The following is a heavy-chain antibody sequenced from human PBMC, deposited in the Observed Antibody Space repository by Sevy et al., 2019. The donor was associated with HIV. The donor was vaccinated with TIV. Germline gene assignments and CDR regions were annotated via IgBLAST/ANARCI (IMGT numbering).Heavy chain of an antibody. Sequence: GGSLRLSCAASGFTFSSYSMNWVRQAPGKGLEWVSYISSSSSTIYYADSVKGRFTISRDNAKNSLYLQMNSLVDEDTAVYYCARELPPRKWFGELYGLRPDLWWFDPWGQGTLVTVSS. CDR2: ISSSSSTI. J-gene: IGHJ5*02. D-gene: IGHD3-10*01. V-gene: IGHV3-48*02. CDR3: ARELPPRKWFGELYGLRPDLWWFDP. CDR1: GFTFSSYS.